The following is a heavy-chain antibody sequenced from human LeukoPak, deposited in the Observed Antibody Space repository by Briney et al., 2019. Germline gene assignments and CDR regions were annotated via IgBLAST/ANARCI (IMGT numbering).Heavy chain of an antibody. CDR1: GYSFTSYG. D-gene: IGHD4-23*01. V-gene: IGHV5-51*01. CDR2: IYPGDSDT. Sequence: GESLKISCKGSGYSFTSYGIGWVRQMPGKGLEWMGIIYPGDSDTRYSPSFQGQVTISADKSISTAYLQWSSLKASDTAMYYCASSIEYGGNSGPFDYWGQGTLVTVSS. CDR3: ASSIEYGGNSGPFDY. J-gene: IGHJ4*02.